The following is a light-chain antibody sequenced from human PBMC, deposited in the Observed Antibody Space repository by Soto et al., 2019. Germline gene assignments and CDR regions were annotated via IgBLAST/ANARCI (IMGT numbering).Light chain of an antibody. J-gene: IGKJ4*01. CDR2: AAS. Sequence: IQLTQSPSSLSASVGDRVTITCRASQGISSHLAWYQQKKGKAPKLLIYAASTLQSGVPSRFRGSGSGTDFTLTISRLQPEDFETYCCQQLASYPLTFGGGTKVDIK. CDR3: QQLASYPLT. CDR1: QGISSH. V-gene: IGKV1-9*01.